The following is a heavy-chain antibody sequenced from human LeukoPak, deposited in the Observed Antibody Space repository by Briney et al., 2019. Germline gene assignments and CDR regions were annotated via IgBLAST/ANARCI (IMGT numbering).Heavy chain of an antibody. V-gene: IGHV3-9*01. J-gene: IGHJ5*02. D-gene: IGHD2-15*01. CDR3: ARGVGGFFSTYNWFDP. CDR2: ISWRSRSI. Sequence: PGGSPRLSCTASGFVFDDYAMNSGRQAPGQGLEWVSGISWRSRSIEYADSVEGRFTISSDNTKNSLYLQMDNLRAEDTAFYYCARGVGGFFSTYNWFDPWGQGTLVTVSA. CDR1: GFVFDDYA.